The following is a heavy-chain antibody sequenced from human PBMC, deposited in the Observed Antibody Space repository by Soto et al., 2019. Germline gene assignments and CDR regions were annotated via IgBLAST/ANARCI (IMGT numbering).Heavy chain of an antibody. CDR2: IYSGGST. J-gene: IGHJ6*03. Sequence: GGSLRLSCAASGFTVSSNYMSWVRQAPGKGLEWVSVIYSGGSTYYADSVKGRFTISRHNSKNTLYLQMNSLRAEDTAVYYCAREGDQLHNLLLSRDYYYMDVWGKGTTVTVSS. V-gene: IGHV3-53*04. D-gene: IGHD2-2*01. CDR3: AREGDQLHNLLLSRDYYYMDV. CDR1: GFTVSSNY.